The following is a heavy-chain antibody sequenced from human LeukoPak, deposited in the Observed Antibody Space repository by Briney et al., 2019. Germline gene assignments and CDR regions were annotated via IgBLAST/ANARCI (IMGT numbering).Heavy chain of an antibody. V-gene: IGHV6-1*01. Sequence: SQTLSLTCAISGDSVSSHSSAWNWIRQSPSRGLEWLGRTYYRSKWRNDYAVSVKSRITINPDTSRNQFSLQLNSVTPEDTAVYYCAREGGAAEACLDYWGQGTPVTVSS. CDR2: TYYRSKWRN. CDR1: GDSVSSHSSA. D-gene: IGHD6-13*01. J-gene: IGHJ4*02. CDR3: AREGGAAEACLDY.